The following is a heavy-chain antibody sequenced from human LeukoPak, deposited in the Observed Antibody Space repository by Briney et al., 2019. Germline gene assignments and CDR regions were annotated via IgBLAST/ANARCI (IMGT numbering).Heavy chain of an antibody. J-gene: IGHJ6*02. Sequence: SQTLSLTCAISGDSVSSNSAAWNWIRQSPPRGLEWLGRTYYRSKWYNDYAVSVKSRITINPDTSKNQFSLQLNSVTPEDTAVYYCARSHSSGWYGYYYYGMDVWGQGTTVTVSS. V-gene: IGHV6-1*01. CDR3: ARSHSSGWYGYYYYGMDV. D-gene: IGHD6-19*01. CDR1: GDSVSSNSAA. CDR2: TYYRSKWYN.